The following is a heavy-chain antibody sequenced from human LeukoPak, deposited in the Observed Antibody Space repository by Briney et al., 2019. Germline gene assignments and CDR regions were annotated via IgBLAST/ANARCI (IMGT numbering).Heavy chain of an antibody. J-gene: IGHJ6*03. CDR1: GYTFTSYD. CDR2: MNPNSGNT. V-gene: IGHV1-8*01. Sequence: GASVKVSCNVSGYTFTSYDINWVRQATGQGLEWMGWMNPNSGNTGYAQKFQGRVTMTRNTSISTAYMELSSLRSEDTAVYYCARLYYGDYGPSHYYYYYMDVWGKGTTVTVSS. CDR3: ARLYYGDYGPSHYYYYYMDV. D-gene: IGHD4-17*01.